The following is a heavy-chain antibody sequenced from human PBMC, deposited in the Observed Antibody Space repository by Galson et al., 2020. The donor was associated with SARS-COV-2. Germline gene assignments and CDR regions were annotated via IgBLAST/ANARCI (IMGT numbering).Heavy chain of an antibody. Sequence: GESLKISCEASGFTFSNFGMHWVRQALGKGLEWVAFISYEGSTKRYVDSVKGRFTISRDNSKNTLYLQMNSLRAEDTAVYYCAREGESGIVAAPMDYWGQGTLVTVSS. D-gene: IGHD2-2*01. V-gene: IGHV3-30*03. CDR3: AREGESGIVAAPMDY. CDR2: ISYEGSTK. J-gene: IGHJ4*02. CDR1: GFTFSNFG.